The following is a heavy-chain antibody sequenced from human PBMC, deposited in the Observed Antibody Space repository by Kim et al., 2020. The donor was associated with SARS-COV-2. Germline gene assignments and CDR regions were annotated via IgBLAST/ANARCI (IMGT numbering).Heavy chain of an antibody. Sequence: GGSLRLSCAASGFTFSSYGMHWVRQAPGKGLEWVAVIWYDGSNKYYADSVKGRFTISRDNSKNTLYLQMNSLRAEDTAVYYCAKDAGDGYNYGAFDIWGQGTMVTVSS. J-gene: IGHJ3*02. CDR1: GFTFSSYG. V-gene: IGHV3-33*06. D-gene: IGHD5-12*01. CDR2: IWYDGSNK. CDR3: AKDAGDGYNYGAFDI.